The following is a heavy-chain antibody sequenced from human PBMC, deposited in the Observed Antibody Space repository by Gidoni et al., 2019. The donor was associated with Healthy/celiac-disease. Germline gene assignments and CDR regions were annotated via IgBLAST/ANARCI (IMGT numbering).Heavy chain of an antibody. J-gene: IGHJ6*02. CDR3: ASRTYYGSGSYYTPYYYYGMDV. CDR1: GGSFSGYY. Sequence: QVQLQQWGAGLLKPSETLSLTCAVYGGSFSGYYWSWIRQPPGKGLEWIGEINHSGSTNYNPSLKSRVTISVDTSKNQFSLKLSSVTAADTAVYYCASRTYYGSGSYYTPYYYYGMDVWGQGTTVTVSS. D-gene: IGHD3-10*01. V-gene: IGHV4-34*01. CDR2: INHSGST.